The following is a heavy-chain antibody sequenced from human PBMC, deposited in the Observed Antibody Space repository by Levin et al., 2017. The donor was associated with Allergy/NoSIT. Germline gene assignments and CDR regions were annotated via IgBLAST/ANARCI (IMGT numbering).Heavy chain of an antibody. V-gene: IGHV4-61*02. CDR3: ARGQDAYDY. J-gene: IGHJ4*02. CDR2: IYTSGST. D-gene: IGHD2-15*01. CDR1: GGSISSGSYY. Sequence: SETLSLTCTVSGGSISSGSYYWSWLRQPAGKGLEWIGRIYTSGSTNYNPSLKSRVTISVDTSKNQFSLKLSSVTAADTAVYYCARGQDAYDYWGQGTLVTVSS.